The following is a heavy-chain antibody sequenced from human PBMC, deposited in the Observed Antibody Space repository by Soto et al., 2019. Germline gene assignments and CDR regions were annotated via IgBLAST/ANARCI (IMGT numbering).Heavy chain of an antibody. V-gene: IGHV5-51*01. Sequence: PGESLKISCNGSGYTFTNYWIDWVRQMPGKGLEWMGIIAPGDSDTRYSPSFQGQVTISADKSISTAYLQWSSLKASDTAMYYCARGTRSGSGCIDYWGQGTLVTVSS. D-gene: IGHD2-15*01. CDR2: IAPGDSDT. J-gene: IGHJ4*02. CDR3: ARGTRSGSGCIDY. CDR1: GYTFTNYW.